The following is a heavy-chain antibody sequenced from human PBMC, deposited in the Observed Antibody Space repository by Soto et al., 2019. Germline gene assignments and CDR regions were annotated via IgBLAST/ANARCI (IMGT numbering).Heavy chain of an antibody. J-gene: IGHJ5*02. Sequence: PSETLSLTCNVTGYSIISGNYFWSWIRQPPGKGLEWIGYIYYTGATSYNPSLGGRVTISLDTSKTQFSLKLTSVTAADAAVYFCARDNPSPFQYSPAGWFDPWGPGTTVTVSS. D-gene: IGHD2-15*01. CDR3: ARDNPSPFQYSPAGWFDP. CDR1: GYSIISGNYF. V-gene: IGHV4-61*01. CDR2: IYYTGAT.